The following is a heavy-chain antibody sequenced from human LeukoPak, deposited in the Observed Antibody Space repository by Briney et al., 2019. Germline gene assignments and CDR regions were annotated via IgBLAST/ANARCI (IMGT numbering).Heavy chain of an antibody. D-gene: IGHD3-22*01. J-gene: IGHJ4*02. Sequence: ASVKVSCKASGGTFTNYAFNWVRQAPGQGLEWMGRIIPIFDSAHYAHRFQGRITITTDESSTTAYMTLSSLTSDDTAVYYCASQDASIYSESSTSPTYSDWGQGTLVTVSS. CDR3: ASQDASIYSESSTSPTYSD. V-gene: IGHV1-69*05. CDR1: GGTFTNYA. CDR2: IIPIFDSA.